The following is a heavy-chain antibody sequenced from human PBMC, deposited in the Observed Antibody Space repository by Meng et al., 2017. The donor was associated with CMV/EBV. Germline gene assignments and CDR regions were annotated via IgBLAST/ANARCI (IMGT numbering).Heavy chain of an antibody. CDR2: ISTDGNSA. D-gene: IGHD6-13*01. Sequence: GGSLRLSCAASGFTFSSYWMHWVRQAPGKGLLWVSRISTDGNSATYADSVKGRFTISRDNAKNSLYLQMNSLRSEDTAVYYCARAYSSSSNCFDPWGQGTLVTVSS. CDR3: ARAYSSSSNCFDP. J-gene: IGHJ5*02. V-gene: IGHV3-74*01. CDR1: GFTFSSYW.